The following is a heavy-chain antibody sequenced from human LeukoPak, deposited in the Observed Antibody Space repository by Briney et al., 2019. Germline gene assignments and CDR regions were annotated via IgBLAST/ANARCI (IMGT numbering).Heavy chain of an antibody. CDR1: GGSISSYY. V-gene: IGHV4-4*07. CDR2: IYTSGST. CDR3: GRLFYDFWSGHYYYYMDV. Sequence: LETLSLTCTVSGGSISSYYWSWIRQPAGKGLEWIGRIYTSGSTSYNPSLKSRVTMSVDTSKNQFSLKLSSVTAADTAVYYCGRLFYDFWSGHYYYYMDVWGKGTTVTVSS. D-gene: IGHD3-3*01. J-gene: IGHJ6*03.